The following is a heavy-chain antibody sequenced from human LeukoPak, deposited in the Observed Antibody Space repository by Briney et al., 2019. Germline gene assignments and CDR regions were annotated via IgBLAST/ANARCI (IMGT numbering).Heavy chain of an antibody. CDR1: GGSVSSGSYY. Sequence: SETLSLTCTVSGGSVSSGSYYWSWIRQPPGKGLEWIGYIYYSGSTNYNPSLKSRVTISVDTSKNQFSLKLSSVTAADTAVYYCARDSGSGSDWGQGTLVTVSS. CDR3: ARDSGSGSD. D-gene: IGHD6-19*01. CDR2: IYYSGST. J-gene: IGHJ4*02. V-gene: IGHV4-61*01.